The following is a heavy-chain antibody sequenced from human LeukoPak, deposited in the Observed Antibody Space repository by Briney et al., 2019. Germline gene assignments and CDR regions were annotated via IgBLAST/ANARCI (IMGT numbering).Heavy chain of an antibody. Sequence: SETLSLTCAVSGGSISSGGYSWSWIRQPPGKGLEWIGEINHSGSTNYNPSLKSRVTISVDTSKNQFSLKLSSVTAADTAVYYCARGRLALYSYCSSTSCYKGMDVWGQGTTVTVSS. CDR3: ARGRLALYSYCSSTSCYKGMDV. D-gene: IGHD2-2*02. V-gene: IGHV4-34*01. CDR1: GGSISSGGYS. CDR2: INHSGST. J-gene: IGHJ6*02.